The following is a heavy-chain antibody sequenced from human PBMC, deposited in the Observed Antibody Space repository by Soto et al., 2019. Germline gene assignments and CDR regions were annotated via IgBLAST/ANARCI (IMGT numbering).Heavy chain of an antibody. D-gene: IGHD5-12*01. J-gene: IGHJ4*02. CDR1: GGTFNSYG. V-gene: IGHV1-69*06. CDR3: ASRVNGYSGFATDC. Sequence: QVQLVQSGAEVKKPGSSVKVSCKASGGTFNSYGLSWERQAPGQGLEWMGRIVPIFGSANYAQKFQGRVTITAYKSTSTADMELSSLRSEDTAVYYCASRVNGYSGFATDCWGQGALVTVSS. CDR2: IVPIFGSA.